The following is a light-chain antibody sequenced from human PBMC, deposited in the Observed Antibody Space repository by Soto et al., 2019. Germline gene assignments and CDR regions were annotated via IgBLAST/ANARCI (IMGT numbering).Light chain of an antibody. J-gene: IGKJ5*01. Sequence: DIPMTQSPSSLSASVGDRVTITCRASQDISNYLNWYQQRPGKAPKLLIYDASNLERGVPSRFSGTRSGTHFTFAITSLQPEEDATYYCQQSDSLPITFGQGTRVEI. CDR2: DAS. V-gene: IGKV1-33*01. CDR1: QDISNY. CDR3: QQSDSLPIT.